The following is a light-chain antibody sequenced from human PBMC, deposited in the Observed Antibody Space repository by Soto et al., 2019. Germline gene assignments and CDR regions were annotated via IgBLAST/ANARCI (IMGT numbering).Light chain of an antibody. CDR3: SSYXXXNTXX. Sequence: QSALTQPASVSGSPGQSITISCTGTSSDVGGXKYVSWYQQXXGXAPKLMIYEVSNWPSGVSNRFSGSKSGNTASLTISGXXAEDEADYYCSSYXXXNTXXFGSXTKLTVL. CDR2: EVS. CDR1: SSDVGGXKY. J-gene: IGLJ1*01. V-gene: IGLV2-14*01.